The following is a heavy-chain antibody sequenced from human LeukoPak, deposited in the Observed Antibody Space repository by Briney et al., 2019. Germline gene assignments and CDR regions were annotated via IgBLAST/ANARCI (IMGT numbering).Heavy chain of an antibody. Sequence: GGSLRLSCEASGFTFTGYAVSWVRQAPGKGLEWVSAITGSGDSTYYGDSVKGRFTMSRDTSKNTLYLQMNSLRAEDTAVYYCAKEYKFDPWGQGTLVTVSS. J-gene: IGHJ5*02. CDR1: GFTFTGYA. CDR3: AKEYKFDP. CDR2: ITGSGDST. D-gene: IGHD1-14*01. V-gene: IGHV3-23*01.